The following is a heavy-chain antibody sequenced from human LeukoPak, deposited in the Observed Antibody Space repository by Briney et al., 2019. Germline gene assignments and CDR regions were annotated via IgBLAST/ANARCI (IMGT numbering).Heavy chain of an antibody. CDR2: ISSSGSTI. V-gene: IGHV3-11*01. CDR3: ARDCYFDWLFSGGCGAFDI. D-gene: IGHD3-9*01. Sequence: GGSLRLSCAASGFTFSDYYMSWIRQAPGKGLEWVPYISSSGSTIYYADSVKGRFTISRDNAKNSLYLQMNSLRAEDTAVYYCARDCYFDWLFSGGCGAFDIWGQGTMVTVSS. J-gene: IGHJ3*02. CDR1: GFTFSDYY.